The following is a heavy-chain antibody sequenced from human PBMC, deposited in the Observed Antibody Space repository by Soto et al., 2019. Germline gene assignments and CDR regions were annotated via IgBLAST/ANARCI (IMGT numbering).Heavy chain of an antibody. D-gene: IGHD5-12*01. CDR3: AKVLGGYDSYYYYGMDV. V-gene: IGHV3-23*01. CDR2: ISGSGGST. Sequence: PGGSLRLSCAASGFTFSSYAMSWVRQAPGKGLEWVSAISGSGGSTYYADSVKGRFTISRDNSKNTLYLQMNSLRAEDTAVYYCAKVLGGYDSYYYYGMDVWGQGTTVTVS. CDR1: GFTFSSYA. J-gene: IGHJ6*02.